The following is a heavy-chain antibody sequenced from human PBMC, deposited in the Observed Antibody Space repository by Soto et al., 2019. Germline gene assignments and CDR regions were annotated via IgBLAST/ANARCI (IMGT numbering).Heavy chain of an antibody. CDR1: GGSISSSSYY. CDR2: IYYSGST. V-gene: IGHV4-39*01. J-gene: IGHJ5*02. CDR3: ARAPSNWFDP. Sequence: SETLSLTCTVSGGSISSSSYYWGWIRQPPGKGLEWIGSIYYSGSTNYNPSLKSRVTISVDTSKNQFSLKLSSVTAADTAVYYCARAPSNWFDPWGQGTLVTVSS.